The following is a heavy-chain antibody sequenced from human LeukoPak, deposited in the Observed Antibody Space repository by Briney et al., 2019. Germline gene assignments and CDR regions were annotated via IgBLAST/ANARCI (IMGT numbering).Heavy chain of an antibody. CDR1: GYSFTSYW. CDR2: IYPGDSDT. Sequence: GESLQISCKGSGYSFTSYWIGWVRQMPGKGLEWMGIIYPGDSDTRYSPSFQGQVTISADKSISTAYLQWSSLKASDTAMYYCARNGDPWFGELSSNFDYWGQGTLVTVSS. V-gene: IGHV5-51*01. CDR3: ARNGDPWFGELSSNFDY. J-gene: IGHJ4*02. D-gene: IGHD3-10*01.